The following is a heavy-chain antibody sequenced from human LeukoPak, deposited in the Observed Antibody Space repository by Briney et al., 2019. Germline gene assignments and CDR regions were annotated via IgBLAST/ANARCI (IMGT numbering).Heavy chain of an antibody. CDR2: ISSYSGYI. D-gene: IGHD4-17*01. V-gene: IGHV3-21*04. J-gene: IGHJ4*02. CDR3: ARVQGSEDYGDYRGGIDY. Sequence: GGSLRLSCAASGFTFSSYSMNWVRQAPGKGLEWVSSISSYSGYIYYADSMKGRFTISRDNAKNSLYLQMNSLRAEDTALYYCARVQGSEDYGDYRGGIDYWGQGTLVTVSS. CDR1: GFTFSSYS.